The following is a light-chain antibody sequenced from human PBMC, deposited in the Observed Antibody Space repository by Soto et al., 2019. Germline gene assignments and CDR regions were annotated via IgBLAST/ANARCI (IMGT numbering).Light chain of an antibody. CDR3: QQYAGSPWT. V-gene: IGKV3-20*01. Sequence: VVLTQSPGTLSLSPGERVTLSCRASQSVSSIYLAWYQQKPGQAPRLLIYGASSRATGIPDRFSGSGSGTDFTLTISRLEPEEFAVYYCQQYAGSPWTVGQGTKVEIK. CDR1: QSVSSIY. CDR2: GAS. J-gene: IGKJ1*01.